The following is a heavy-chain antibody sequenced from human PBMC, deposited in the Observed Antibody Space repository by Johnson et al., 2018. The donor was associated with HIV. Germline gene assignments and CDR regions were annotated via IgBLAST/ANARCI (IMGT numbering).Heavy chain of an antibody. Sequence: VQLVESGGGLIQPGGSLRLSCAASGFTVSSNYMSWVRQAPGKGLEWVSVIYSGGSTYYADSVKGRFTISRDNSKNTLYLQMNSLRAEDTAVYYCARYLTEKTPNAFDIWGQGTLVTVS. CDR3: ARYLTEKTPNAFDI. D-gene: IGHD2-15*01. CDR2: IYSGGST. CDR1: GFTVSSNY. J-gene: IGHJ3*02. V-gene: IGHV3-53*01.